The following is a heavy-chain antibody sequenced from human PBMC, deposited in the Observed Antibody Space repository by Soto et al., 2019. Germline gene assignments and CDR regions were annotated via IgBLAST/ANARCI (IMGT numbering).Heavy chain of an antibody. CDR2: TYYRSKWYN. J-gene: IGHJ6*03. CDR1: GDSVSSNSAA. Sequence: QSPTLSLTCAISGDSVSSNSAAWNWIRQSPSRGLEWLGRTYYRSKWYNDYAVSVKSRITINPDTSKNQFSLQLNSVTPEDTAVYYCARDSTITIFGVVAGYMDVWGKGTTVTVSS. D-gene: IGHD3-3*01. CDR3: ARDSTITIFGVVAGYMDV. V-gene: IGHV6-1*01.